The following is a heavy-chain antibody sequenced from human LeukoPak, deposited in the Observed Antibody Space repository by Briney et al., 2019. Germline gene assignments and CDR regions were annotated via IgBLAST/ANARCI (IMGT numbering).Heavy chain of an antibody. CDR1: GGSISSSSYY. J-gene: IGHJ4*02. CDR2: IYYSGST. Sequence: KASETLSLTCTVSGGSISSSSYYWGWIRQPPGKGLEWIGSIYYSGSTYYNPSLKSRVTISVDTSKNQFSLKLSSVTAADTAVYYCARAGITMIVGYWGQGTLVTVSS. CDR3: ARAGITMIVGY. D-gene: IGHD3-22*01. V-gene: IGHV4-39*01.